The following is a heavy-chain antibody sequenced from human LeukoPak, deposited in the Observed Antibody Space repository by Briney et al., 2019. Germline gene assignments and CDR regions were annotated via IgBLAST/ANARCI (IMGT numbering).Heavy chain of an antibody. Sequence: SETLSLTCTVSGDSISTYYWSWIRQPPGKGLEWIGYIYGSGSTNYNPSLKSRVTISEDTSKNQFSLKLSSVTAADTALYYCAVDGGGAIDYWGQGSLVTVSS. J-gene: IGHJ4*02. V-gene: IGHV4-59*01. CDR3: AVDGGGAIDY. CDR1: GDSISTYY. CDR2: IYGSGST. D-gene: IGHD3-10*01.